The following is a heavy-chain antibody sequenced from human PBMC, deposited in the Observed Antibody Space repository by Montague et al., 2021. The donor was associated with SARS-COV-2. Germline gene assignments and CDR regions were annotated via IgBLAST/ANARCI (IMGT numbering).Heavy chain of an antibody. CDR1: GGSLSGYY. Sequence: SETLSLTCTVSGGSLSGYYWGWIRQPPGKGLEWIGYINYSGSTNYNPSLKSRVTMSVDTSKNQFSLNLSSVTAADTAVYYCARHVSGSLTHFHQWGQGSLVTVSS. CDR3: ARHVSGSLTHFHQ. CDR2: INYSGST. J-gene: IGHJ1*01. D-gene: IGHD1-26*01. V-gene: IGHV4-59*08.